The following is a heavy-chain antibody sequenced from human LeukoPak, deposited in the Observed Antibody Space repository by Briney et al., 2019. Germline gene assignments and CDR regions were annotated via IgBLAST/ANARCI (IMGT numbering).Heavy chain of an antibody. D-gene: IGHD5-12*01. V-gene: IGHV3-48*03. Sequence: PGGSLRLSCAASGFTFSGYEMNWVRQAPGKGLEWVSYITGSGSTIYYADSVKGRFTISRDNAKNSLYLQMNSLRAEDTAVYYCAREDIVATIGYWGQGTLVTVSS. CDR1: GFTFSGYE. J-gene: IGHJ4*02. CDR3: AREDIVATIGY. CDR2: ITGSGSTI.